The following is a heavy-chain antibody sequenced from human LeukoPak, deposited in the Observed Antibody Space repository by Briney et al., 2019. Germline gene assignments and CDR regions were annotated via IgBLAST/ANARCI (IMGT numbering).Heavy chain of an antibody. Sequence: GESLKISCRGSGYSFTSYWIGWVRQMPGKGLERMGIIYPGDSDTRYSPSFQGQVTISADKSISTAYLQWSSLKASDTAMYYCARRDYGSGSYYNERGQTEYFQHWGQGTLVTVSS. CDR1: GYSFTSYW. J-gene: IGHJ1*01. CDR2: IYPGDSDT. CDR3: ARRDYGSGSYYNERGQTEYFQH. D-gene: IGHD3-10*01. V-gene: IGHV5-51*01.